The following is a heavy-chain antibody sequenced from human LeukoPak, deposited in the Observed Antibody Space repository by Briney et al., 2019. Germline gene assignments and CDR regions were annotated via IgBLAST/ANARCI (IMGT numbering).Heavy chain of an antibody. CDR1: GFTFSSYA. CDR3: AKASAYGSGSYYY. D-gene: IGHD3-10*01. Sequence: GGSLRLSCAASGFTFSSYAMSWVRQAPGKGLEWVSAISGSGGSTYYADSVKGRFTISRDNSKNTLYLQMNSLSAEDTAVYYCAKASAYGSGSYYYWGQGTLVTVSS. CDR2: ISGSGGST. J-gene: IGHJ4*02. V-gene: IGHV3-23*01.